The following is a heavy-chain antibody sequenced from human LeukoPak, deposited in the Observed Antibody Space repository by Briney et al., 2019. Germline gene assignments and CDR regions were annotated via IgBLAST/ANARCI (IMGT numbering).Heavy chain of an antibody. J-gene: IGHJ4*02. CDR3: GRGNGDYGGVDY. CDR1: GFRFSDYS. Sequence: GGSLRLSCAASGFRFSDYSMNWVRQAPGKGLEWVSYISSSNNIYYADFVKGRFTISRDNAKNSLWLQMNSLRAEDTAVYHCGRGNGDYGGVDYWGQGTLVTVSS. CDR2: ISSSNNI. D-gene: IGHD4-17*01. V-gene: IGHV3-48*01.